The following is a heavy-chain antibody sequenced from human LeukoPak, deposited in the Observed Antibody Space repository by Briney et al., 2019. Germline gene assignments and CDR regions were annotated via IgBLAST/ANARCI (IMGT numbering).Heavy chain of an antibody. D-gene: IGHD5-12*01. CDR3: ARRVATIFDY. CDR1: GGSISSYY. Sequence: SETLSLTCTVSGGSISSYYWSWIRQPPGKGLEWIGEINHSGSTNYNPSLKSRVTISVDTSKNQFSLKLSSVTAADTAVYNCARRVATIFDYWGQGTLVTVSS. V-gene: IGHV4-34*01. CDR2: INHSGST. J-gene: IGHJ4*02.